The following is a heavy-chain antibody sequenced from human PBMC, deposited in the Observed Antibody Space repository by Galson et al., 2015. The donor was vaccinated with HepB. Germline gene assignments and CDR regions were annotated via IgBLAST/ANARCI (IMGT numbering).Heavy chain of an antibody. CDR1: GFTVSTNY. CDR2: IYSSGST. CDR3: ARRYVMMAFGGPIVSDYGMDV. Sequence: SLRLSCAASGFTVSTNYMNWVRQAPGEGLEWVSTIYSSGSTYYADSVRGRFTISRDKSENTVHLQMNSLRPDDTGVYYCARRYVMMAFGGPIVSDYGMDVWGQGTTVTVSS. J-gene: IGHJ6*02. D-gene: IGHD3-16*02. V-gene: IGHV3-66*02.